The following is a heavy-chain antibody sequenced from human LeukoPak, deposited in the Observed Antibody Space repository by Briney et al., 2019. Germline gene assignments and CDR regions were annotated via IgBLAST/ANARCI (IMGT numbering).Heavy chain of an antibody. V-gene: IGHV3-21*01. D-gene: IGHD4-11*01. CDR1: GFTFGSFG. CDR2: ISTRSSYI. CDR3: ARLSSYGNYGGGGDY. J-gene: IGHJ4*02. Sequence: GGSLRLSCAASGFTFGSFGMNWVRQAPGKGLEWVSSISTRSSYIYYADSVKGRFTVSRDNAKSSLYLQMNSLRAEDTAVYYCARLSSYGNYGGGGDYWGQGTLVTVSS.